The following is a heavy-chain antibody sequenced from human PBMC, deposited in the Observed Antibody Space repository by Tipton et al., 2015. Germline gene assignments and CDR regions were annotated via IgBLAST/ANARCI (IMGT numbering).Heavy chain of an antibody. J-gene: IGHJ4*02. V-gene: IGHV3-74*01. CDR1: GFTFSLYW. D-gene: IGHD5-12*01. CDR3: ARSGGYGWDH. Sequence: SLRLSCSASGFTFSLYWMHWVRQVPGKGLAWVSRIKGDGSISDHADSVKGRFTFSRDNAKNSLFLQMNSLRVEDTAVYYCARSGGYGWDHWGQGALVTVSS. CDR2: IKGDGSIS.